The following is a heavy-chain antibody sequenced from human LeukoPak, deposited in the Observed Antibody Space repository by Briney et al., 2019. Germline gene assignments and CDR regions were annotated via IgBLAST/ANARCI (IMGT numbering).Heavy chain of an antibody. D-gene: IGHD3-3*01. Sequence: GGSLGLSCAASGFTFSDYYMSWIRQAPGKGLEWVSYISSSGSTIYYADSVKGRFTISRDNAKNSLYLQMNSLRAEDTAVYYCAREGDFWSGYFHNYYYYGMDVWGQGTTVTVSS. CDR2: ISSSGSTI. CDR3: AREGDFWSGYFHNYYYYGMDV. V-gene: IGHV3-11*01. CDR1: GFTFSDYY. J-gene: IGHJ6*02.